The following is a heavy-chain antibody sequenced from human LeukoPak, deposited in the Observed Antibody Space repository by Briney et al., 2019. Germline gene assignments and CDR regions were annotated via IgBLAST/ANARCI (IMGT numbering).Heavy chain of an antibody. D-gene: IGHD4-17*01. CDR2: ISGSGSSS. CDR3: AKARYGDFRPSFDY. V-gene: IGHV3-23*01. CDR1: GFTFSSYA. J-gene: IGHJ4*02. Sequence: GGSLRLSCAASGFTFSSYAMSWVRQAPGKGLEWVSAISGSGSSSYYADSVKGRFTISRDISMNTLYLQMNSLRAEDTAVYYCAKARYGDFRPSFDYWGQGTLVTVSS.